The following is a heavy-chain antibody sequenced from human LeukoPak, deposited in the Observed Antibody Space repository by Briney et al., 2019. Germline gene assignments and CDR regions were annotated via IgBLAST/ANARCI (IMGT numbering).Heavy chain of an antibody. CDR2: ISSSSSYI. Sequence: PGGSLRLSCAASGFTFSSYSMNWVRQAPGKGLEWVSSISSSSSYIYYADSVKGRFTISRDNAKNSLYLQMNSLRAEDTAVYYCARGASGTVSVGVAGEDFDYWGQGTLVTVPS. D-gene: IGHD6-13*01. V-gene: IGHV3-21*01. CDR3: ARGASGTVSVGVAGEDFDY. CDR1: GFTFSSYS. J-gene: IGHJ4*02.